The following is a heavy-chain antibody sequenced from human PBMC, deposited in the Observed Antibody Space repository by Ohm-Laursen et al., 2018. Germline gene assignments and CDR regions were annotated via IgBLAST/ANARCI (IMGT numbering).Heavy chain of an antibody. J-gene: IGHJ4*02. CDR2: ISSSSTI. D-gene: IGHD1-26*01. CDR1: GFTFSDYY. V-gene: IGHV3-69-1*01. Sequence: SLRLSCAASGFTFSDYYMSWIRQAPGKGLEWVSYISSSSTIYYADSVKGRFTISRDNAKNSLYLQMNSLRAEDTAVYYCASRRVGAGVVDYWGQGTLVTVSS. CDR3: ASRRVGAGVVDY.